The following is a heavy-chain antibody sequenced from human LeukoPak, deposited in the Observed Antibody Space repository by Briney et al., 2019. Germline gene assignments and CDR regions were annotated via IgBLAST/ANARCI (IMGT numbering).Heavy chain of an antibody. J-gene: IGHJ5*02. CDR1: GGSFSGYY. V-gene: IGHV4-59*08. D-gene: IGHD4-17*01. Sequence: PSETLSLTCAVYGGSFSGYYWSWIRQPPGKGLEWIGYIYYSGSTNYNPSLKSRVTISVDTSKNQFSLKLSSVTAADTAVYYCARHYGDYFFSWFDPWGQGTLVTVSS. CDR2: IYYSGST. CDR3: ARHYGDYFFSWFDP.